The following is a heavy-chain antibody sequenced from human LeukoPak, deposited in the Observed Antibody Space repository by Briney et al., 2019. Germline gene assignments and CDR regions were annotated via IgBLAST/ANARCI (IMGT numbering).Heavy chain of an antibody. CDR2: INPNSGGT. CDR3: ASWRSVAASPFDY. V-gene: IGHV1-2*02. Sequence: AASVKVSCKASGYTFTGYYMHWVRQAPGQGLEGMGWINPNSGGTNYAQKFQGRVTMTRDTSISTAYMELSRLRSDDTAVYYCASWRSVAASPFDYWGQGTLVTVSS. J-gene: IGHJ4*02. CDR1: GYTFTGYY. D-gene: IGHD2-15*01.